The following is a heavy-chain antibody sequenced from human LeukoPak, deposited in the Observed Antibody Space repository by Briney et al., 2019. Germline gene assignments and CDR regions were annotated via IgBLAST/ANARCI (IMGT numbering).Heavy chain of an antibody. J-gene: IGHJ4*02. CDR1: GFTFSSYA. CDR2: ISYDGSNK. Sequence: PGGSLRLSCAASGFTFSSYAMHWVRQAPGMGLEWVAVISYDGSNKYYADSVKGRFTISRDNSKNTLYLQMNSLRAEDTAVYYCARERTYYYDSSGLDYWGQGTLVTVSS. CDR3: ARERTYYYDSSGLDY. V-gene: IGHV3-30-3*01. D-gene: IGHD3-22*01.